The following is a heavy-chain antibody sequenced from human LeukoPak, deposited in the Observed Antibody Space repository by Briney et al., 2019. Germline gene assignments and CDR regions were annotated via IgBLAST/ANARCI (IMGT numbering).Heavy chain of an antibody. CDR2: ISYDGSNK. V-gene: IGHV3-30-3*01. CDR1: GFTFSSYA. D-gene: IGHD2-21*02. CDR3: ARGLEVVTAISQGWFDP. J-gene: IGHJ5*02. Sequence: GRSLRLSCAASGFTFSSYAMHWVRQAPSKGLEWVAVISYDGSNKYYADSVKGRFTISRDNSKNTLYLQMNSLRAEDTAVYYCARGLEVVTAISQGWFDPWGQGTLVTVSS.